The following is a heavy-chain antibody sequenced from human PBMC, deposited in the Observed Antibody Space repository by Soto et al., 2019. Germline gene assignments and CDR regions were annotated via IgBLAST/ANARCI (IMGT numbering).Heavy chain of an antibody. J-gene: IGHJ6*02. CDR3: ARGFNRAADGLYYYYGMDV. CDR2: IIPIFGTA. V-gene: IGHV1-69*13. D-gene: IGHD6-13*01. Sequence: SVKVSCKASGGTFSSYAISWVRQAPGQGLEWMGGIIPIFGTANYAQKFQGRVTITADESTSTAYMELSSLRSEDTAVYYCARGFNRAADGLYYYYGMDVWGQGTTVTVSS. CDR1: GGTFSSYA.